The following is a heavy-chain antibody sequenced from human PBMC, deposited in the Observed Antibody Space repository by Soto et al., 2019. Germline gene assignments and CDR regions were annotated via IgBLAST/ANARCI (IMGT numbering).Heavy chain of an antibody. Sequence: QVHLVQSGAEVRKPGASVKVSCKASGYTFSNYDISWVRQAPGQGLEWMGCISANNGNTNYAQKFQGRVTMTTDTSTSTDYMKLRSLRSDDTDVYYCAREGYCTGGSCYSKNWGQGTLVTVSS. J-gene: IGHJ4*02. CDR2: ISANNGNT. D-gene: IGHD2-15*01. CDR3: AREGYCTGGSCYSKN. V-gene: IGHV1-18*01. CDR1: GYTFSNYD.